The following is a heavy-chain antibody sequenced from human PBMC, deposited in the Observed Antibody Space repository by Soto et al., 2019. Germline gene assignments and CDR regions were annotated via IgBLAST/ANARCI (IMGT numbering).Heavy chain of an antibody. CDR3: ARSQGSSTSLEIYYYYYCGMDV. Sequence: QVQLVQSGAEVKKPGSSVKVSCKASGGTFSSYAISWVRQAPGQGLEWMGGIIPISDTTNYAQKIQGRVTSAADESRSTAYMELSSLRSEDAAVYYCARSQGSSTSLEIYYYYYCGMDVWGQGTTVTVSS. CDR1: GGTFSSYA. D-gene: IGHD2-2*01. V-gene: IGHV1-69*01. CDR2: IIPISDTT. J-gene: IGHJ6*02.